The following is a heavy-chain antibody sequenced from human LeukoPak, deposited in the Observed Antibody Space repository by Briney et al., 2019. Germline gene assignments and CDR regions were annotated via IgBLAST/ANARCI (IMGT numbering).Heavy chain of an antibody. V-gene: IGHV4-4*07. CDR3: GRLNLPAVSGAFDY. D-gene: IGHD2-2*01. J-gene: IGHJ4*02. CDR2: IHSSGTT. CDR1: GGSISTYY. Sequence: SETLSLTCTVSGGSISTYYWSWIRQPAGKGLEWIGRIHSSGTTHYNPSLRSRVTLSIDTSKNQFSLRLSSVTAADTAVYYCGRLNLPAVSGAFDYWGQGTLVTVSS.